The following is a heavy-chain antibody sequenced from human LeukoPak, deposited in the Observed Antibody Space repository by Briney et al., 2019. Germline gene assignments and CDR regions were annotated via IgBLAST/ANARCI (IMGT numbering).Heavy chain of an antibody. J-gene: IGHJ6*02. CDR3: ARDLSGDYLTGSSDYYGMDV. V-gene: IGHV3-21*01. D-gene: IGHD4-17*01. CDR2: ISSSSSYI. CDR1: GFTFSSYA. Sequence: PGGSLRLSCAASGFTFSSYAMSWVRQAPGKGLEWVSSISSSSSYIYYADSVKGRFTISRDNAKNSLYLQMNSLRAEDTAVYYCARDLSGDYLTGSSDYYGMDVWGQGTTVTVSS.